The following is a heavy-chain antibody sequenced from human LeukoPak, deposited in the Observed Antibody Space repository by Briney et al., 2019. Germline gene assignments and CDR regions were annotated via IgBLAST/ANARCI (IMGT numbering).Heavy chain of an antibody. J-gene: IGHJ4*02. CDR1: GGSISSGDYY. V-gene: IGHV4-30-4*08. CDR2: IYYSGST. Sequence: PSETLSLTCTVSGGSISSGDYYWNWIRQPPGKGLEWIGYIYYSGSTYYNPSLKSRVTISVDTSKNQFSLKLSSVTAADTAVYYCARCPYDSSGYYPLNFDYWGQGTLVTVSS. D-gene: IGHD3-22*01. CDR3: ARCPYDSSGYYPLNFDY.